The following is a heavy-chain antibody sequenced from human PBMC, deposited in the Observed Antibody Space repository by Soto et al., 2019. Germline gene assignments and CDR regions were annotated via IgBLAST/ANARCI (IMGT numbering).Heavy chain of an antibody. CDR1: GFTFSSYA. D-gene: IGHD3-3*01. Sequence: GGSLRLSCAASGFTFSSYAMSWVRQAPGKGLEWVSAISGSGGSTYYADSVKGRFTISRDNSKNTLYLQMNSLRAEDTAVYYCAKVIEGYDFWSGQFDYWGQGTLVTVSS. V-gene: IGHV3-23*01. CDR3: AKVIEGYDFWSGQFDY. CDR2: ISGSGGST. J-gene: IGHJ4*02.